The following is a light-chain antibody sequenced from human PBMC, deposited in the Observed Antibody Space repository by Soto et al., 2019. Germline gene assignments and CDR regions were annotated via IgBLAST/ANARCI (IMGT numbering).Light chain of an antibody. Sequence: QSVLAQAASVSGSPGQSITISCTGISSDVGGYNYVSWYQQFPGKVPKLLIYNVSNRPSGVSNRFSGSKSGNTASLTISGLQAEDEADYFCTSSTSGSLYVFGTGTKVTVL. J-gene: IGLJ1*01. CDR3: TSSTSGSLYV. V-gene: IGLV2-14*01. CDR2: NVS. CDR1: SSDVGGYNY.